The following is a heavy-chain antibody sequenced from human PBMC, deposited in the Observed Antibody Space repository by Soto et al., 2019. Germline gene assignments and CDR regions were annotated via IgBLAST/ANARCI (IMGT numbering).Heavy chain of an antibody. CDR1: GFTFSDYY. V-gene: IGHV3-11*01. Sequence: PGGSLRLSCAASGFTFSDYYMSWIRQAPGKGLEWVSYISSSGSTIYYADSVKGRFTISRDNAKNSLYLQMNSLRAEDTAVYYCARDQHSSRTNWFDPWGQGTLVTVS. CDR3: ARDQHSSRTNWFDP. CDR2: ISSSGSTI. J-gene: IGHJ5*02. D-gene: IGHD6-13*01.